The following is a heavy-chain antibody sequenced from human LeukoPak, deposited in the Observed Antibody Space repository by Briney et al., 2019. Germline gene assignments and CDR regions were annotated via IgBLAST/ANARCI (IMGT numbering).Heavy chain of an antibody. CDR2: ISGSGHST. Sequence: PGGSLRLSCAASGFTFSSYAMSWVRQAPRKGLEWVSSISGSGHSTYYADSVKGRLTISRDNSKNTLYLQMNSLRAEDTAVFYCAIHYYDSSGHLDSWGQGTLVTVSS. CDR3: AIHYYDSSGHLDS. CDR1: GFTFSSYA. V-gene: IGHV3-23*01. J-gene: IGHJ4*02. D-gene: IGHD3-22*01.